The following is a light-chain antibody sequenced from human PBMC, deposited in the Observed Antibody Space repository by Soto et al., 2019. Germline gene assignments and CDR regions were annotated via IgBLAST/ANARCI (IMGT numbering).Light chain of an antibody. CDR3: QSTDSSGTLYV. CDR1: ALANHY. V-gene: IGLV3-25*02. Sequence: SYELTQPPSVSVSPGQTARITCSGDALANHYGYWYQQRPGQAPVLVIYKDTERPSGIPERFSGSSSGTTVTLTISGVQAEDEADYYCQSTDSSGTLYVFGTGTKLTVL. CDR2: KDT. J-gene: IGLJ1*01.